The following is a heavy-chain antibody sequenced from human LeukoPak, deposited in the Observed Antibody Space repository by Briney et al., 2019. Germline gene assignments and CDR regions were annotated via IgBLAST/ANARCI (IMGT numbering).Heavy chain of an antibody. CDR1: GGSISSSSYY. CDR3: AREDPVYAMDY. D-gene: IGHD2-8*01. V-gene: IGHV4-61*01. CDR2: IYYSGST. J-gene: IGHJ4*02. Sequence: SETLSLTCTVSGGSISSSSYYWGWIRQPPGKGLEWIGYIYYSGSTNYNPSLKSRVTISVDTSKNQFSLKLSYVTAADTAVYNCAREDPVYAMDYWGQGTLVTVSS.